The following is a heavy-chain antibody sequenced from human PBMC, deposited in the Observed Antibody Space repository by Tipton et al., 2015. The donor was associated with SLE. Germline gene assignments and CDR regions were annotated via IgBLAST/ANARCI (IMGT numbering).Heavy chain of an antibody. D-gene: IGHD1-26*01. CDR1: GGSFSGYY. Sequence: TLSLTCAVYGGSFSGYYWSWISQPPGKGLEWIGEINHSGSTNYNPSLKSRVTISVDTSKNQFSLKLSSVTAADTAVYYCAIEWATNAFDIWGQGTMVTVSS. V-gene: IGHV4-34*01. J-gene: IGHJ3*02. CDR2: INHSGST. CDR3: AIEWATNAFDI.